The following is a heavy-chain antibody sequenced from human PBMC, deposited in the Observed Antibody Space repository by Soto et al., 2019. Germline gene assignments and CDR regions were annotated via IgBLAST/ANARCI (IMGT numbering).Heavy chain of an antibody. CDR2: LIPVFGSP. CDR1: GGTFSKDA. D-gene: IGHD5-18*01. Sequence: QVQLVQSGAEVKKPGSSVTVSCKTSGGTFSKDAINWVRQAPGQGLEWMGLLIPVFGSPVYAQKFQGRIRIAAYESTSTAFMDLSSLRSEDTAVYYCTRVLGYTFEPGKTRYYAMDVCGQATTVSVSS. V-gene: IGHV1-69*01. CDR3: TRVLGYTFEPGKTRYYAMDV. J-gene: IGHJ6*02.